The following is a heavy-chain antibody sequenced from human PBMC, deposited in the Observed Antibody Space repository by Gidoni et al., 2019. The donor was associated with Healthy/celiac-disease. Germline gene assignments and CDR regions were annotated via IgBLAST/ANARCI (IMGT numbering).Heavy chain of an antibody. CDR1: GFTFSSYA. CDR3: ARGGLRRITIDY. J-gene: IGHJ4*02. Sequence: EVQLVESGGGLVQHGGSLRLSCAASGFTFSSYAMSWVRQAPGKGLEWVSAISGSGGSTYYADSVKGRFTISRDNSKNTLYLQMNSLRAEDTAVYYCARGGLRRITIDYWGQGTLVTVSS. D-gene: IGHD3-16*01. CDR2: ISGSGGST. V-gene: IGHV3-23*04.